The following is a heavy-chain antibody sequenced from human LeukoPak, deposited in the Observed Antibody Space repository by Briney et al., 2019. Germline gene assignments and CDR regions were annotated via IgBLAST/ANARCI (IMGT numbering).Heavy chain of an antibody. D-gene: IGHD2-15*01. Sequence: SVKVSCKPSGGTFSNHAISWVRQAPGQGREWVGGIIPIFGTANYAQKFQGRVTITTDEATSTDYMELSSLRSEDTAVYYCASRRLEWGWNPHYFFDYWGQGTLVTVSS. CDR3: ASRRLEWGWNPHYFFDY. CDR2: IIPIFGTA. V-gene: IGHV1-69*05. J-gene: IGHJ4*02. CDR1: GGTFSNHA.